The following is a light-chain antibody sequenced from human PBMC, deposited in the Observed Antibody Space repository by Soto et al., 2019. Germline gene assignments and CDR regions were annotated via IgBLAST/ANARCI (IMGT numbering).Light chain of an antibody. CDR1: QSISSW. CDR2: DAS. V-gene: IGKV1-5*01. Sequence: DIQMTQSPSTLSASVGDRVTITCRASQSISSWLAWYHQKPGKAPKLLIYDASSFGSGVPSRFSGSGSGTEFTLSIRSLQPDDFATYYCQQYNSYWTFGQGTKVEIK. J-gene: IGKJ1*01. CDR3: QQYNSYWT.